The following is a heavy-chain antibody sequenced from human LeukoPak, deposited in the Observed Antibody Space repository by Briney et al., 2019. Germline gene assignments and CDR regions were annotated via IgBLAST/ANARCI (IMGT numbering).Heavy chain of an antibody. V-gene: IGHV3-7*01. CDR3: ARYRGGGDYDF. CDR2: IKQDGNVT. D-gene: IGHD4-17*01. Sequence: GGSLRLSCAASGFTFSAYSMNWVRQAPGKGLEWVATIKQDGNVTYYLDSVNGRFTISRDNAKNSLYLQMNSLRAEDTAVYFCARYRGGGDYDFWGQGTLATVSS. CDR1: GFTFSAYS. J-gene: IGHJ4*02.